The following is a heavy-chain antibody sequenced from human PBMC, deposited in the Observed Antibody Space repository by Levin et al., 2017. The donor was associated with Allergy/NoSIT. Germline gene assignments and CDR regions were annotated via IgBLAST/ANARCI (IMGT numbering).Heavy chain of an antibody. CDR2: IYAGGRK. V-gene: IGHV3-53*01. D-gene: IGHD1-26*01. CDR3: VRDVKSEGSGTRFDP. CDR1: GFTVSDNY. J-gene: IGHJ5*02. Sequence: GASVKVSCAASGFTVSDNYMSWVRQAPGRGLEWVSVIYAGGRKEYAHPVKGGFPIPRDNSKNTLYLQMNNLRAEDTAVYYCVRDVKSEGSGTRFDPWGQGTLVTVSS.